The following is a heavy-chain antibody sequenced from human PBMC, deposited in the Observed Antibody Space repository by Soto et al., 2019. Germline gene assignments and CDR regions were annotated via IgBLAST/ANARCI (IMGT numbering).Heavy chain of an antibody. CDR1: GDSVSSNSAA. J-gene: IGHJ3*02. Sequence: SQTLSLTCVISGDSVSSNSAAWNWIRQSPSRGLEWLGRTYYRSKWYNDYAVSVKSRITINPDTSKNQFSLQLNSVTPEDTAVYYCARVGRFWDIVVVPAAIGAFDIWGQGTMVTVSS. CDR2: TYYRSKWYN. D-gene: IGHD2-2*01. V-gene: IGHV6-1*01. CDR3: ARVGRFWDIVVVPAAIGAFDI.